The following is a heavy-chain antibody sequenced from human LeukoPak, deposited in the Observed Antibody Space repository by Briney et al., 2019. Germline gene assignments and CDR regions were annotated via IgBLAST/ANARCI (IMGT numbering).Heavy chain of an antibody. CDR1: GFTFSSYG. V-gene: IGHV3-33*01. Sequence: GGSLRLSCAASGFTFSSYGMHWVRQAPGKGLEWVAVIWYDGSNKYYADSVKGRFTISRDNSKNTLYLQMNSLRAEDTAVYYCARVSKYYDFWSGYGTPPDYWGQGTLVTVSS. CDR3: ARVSKYYDFWSGYGTPPDY. J-gene: IGHJ4*02. CDR2: IWYDGSNK. D-gene: IGHD3-3*01.